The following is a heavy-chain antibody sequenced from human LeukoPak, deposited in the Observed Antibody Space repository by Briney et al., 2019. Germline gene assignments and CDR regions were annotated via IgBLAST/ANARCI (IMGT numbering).Heavy chain of an antibody. Sequence: GGSLRLSCVTSGFTFSDCGMHWVRQAPGKGLEWVAFIWYDGSDKYYADSVKGRFTISRDSSQSALYLQMNSLRPEDTAVYYCAKDQGGNYYDYMDVWGEGTTVTVSS. D-gene: IGHD3-16*01. CDR2: IWYDGSDK. CDR1: GFTFSDCG. V-gene: IGHV3-30*02. CDR3: AKDQGGNYYDYMDV. J-gene: IGHJ6*03.